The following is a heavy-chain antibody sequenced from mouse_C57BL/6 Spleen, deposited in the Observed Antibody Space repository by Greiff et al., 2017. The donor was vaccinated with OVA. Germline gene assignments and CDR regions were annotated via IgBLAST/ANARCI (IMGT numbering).Heavy chain of an antibody. CDR2: ISSGSSTI. CDR3: ARNYFKPYYYAMDY. J-gene: IGHJ4*01. D-gene: IGHD2-1*01. CDR1: GFTFSDYG. V-gene: IGHV5-17*01. Sequence: DVHLVESGGGLVKPGGSLKLSCAASGFTFSDYGMHWVRQAPEKGLEWVAYISSGSSTIYYADTVKGRFTISRDNAKNTLFLQMTSLRSEDTAMYYCARNYFKPYYYAMDYWGQGTSVTVSS.